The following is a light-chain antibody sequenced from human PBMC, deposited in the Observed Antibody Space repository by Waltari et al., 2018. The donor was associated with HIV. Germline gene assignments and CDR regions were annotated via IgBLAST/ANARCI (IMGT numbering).Light chain of an antibody. CDR1: SSDVGGSNY. Sequence: QSALTQPRSVSGSPGQSVTISCTATSSDVGGSNYVSWYQQHPGNAPKRMIYDVGKRPSGVPDRFSGSKSGNTASLTISGLQAEDEADYYCCSHALSNTWVFGGGTKLTVL. CDR3: CSHALSNTWV. V-gene: IGLV2-11*01. J-gene: IGLJ3*02. CDR2: DVG.